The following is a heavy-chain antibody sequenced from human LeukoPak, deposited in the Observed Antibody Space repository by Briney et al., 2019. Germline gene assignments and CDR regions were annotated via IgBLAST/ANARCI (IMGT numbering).Heavy chain of an antibody. J-gene: IGHJ4*02. CDR2: INWNGGST. CDR3: AREDHYYGSGTYYFDY. D-gene: IGHD3-10*01. Sequence: GGSLRLPCAASGFTFDDYGMSWVRHAPGKGLEWVSGINWNGGSTGYADSVKGRFTISRDNAKNSLYLQMNSLRAEDTALYYCAREDHYYGSGTYYFDYWGQGTLVTVSS. V-gene: IGHV3-20*04. CDR1: GFTFDDYG.